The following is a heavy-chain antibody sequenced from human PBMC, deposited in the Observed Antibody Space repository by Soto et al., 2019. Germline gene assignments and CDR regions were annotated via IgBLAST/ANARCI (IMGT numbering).Heavy chain of an antibody. D-gene: IGHD3-16*01. CDR3: ARMATFGSLNWFDP. J-gene: IGHJ5*02. CDR1: GYSFTNND. Sequence: ASVKVSCKASGYSFTNNDVSWVRQATGQGLEWMGWMNPGSGDTGYAQKFQGRVTMARDISIATAYMELGSLRSDDTAIYYCARMATFGSLNWFDPWGQGTLVTVSS. CDR2: MNPGSGDT. V-gene: IGHV1-8*01.